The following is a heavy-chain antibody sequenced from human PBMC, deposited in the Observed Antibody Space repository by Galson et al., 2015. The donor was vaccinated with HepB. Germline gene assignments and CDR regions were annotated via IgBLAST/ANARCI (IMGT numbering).Heavy chain of an antibody. V-gene: IGHV1-69*13. J-gene: IGHJ6*03. CDR1: GGTFSSYA. CDR2: IIPIFGTA. CDR3: ARDRGGSSWPHYYYYYMDV. Sequence: SVKVSCKASGGTFSSYAISWVRQAPGQGLEWMGGIIPIFGTANYAQKFQGRVTITADESTSTAYMELSSLRSEDTAVYYCARDRGGSSWPHYYYYYMDVWGKGTTVTVSS. D-gene: IGHD6-13*01.